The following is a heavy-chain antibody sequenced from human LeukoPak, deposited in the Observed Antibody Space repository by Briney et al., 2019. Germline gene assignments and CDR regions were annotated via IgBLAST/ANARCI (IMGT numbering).Heavy chain of an antibody. Sequence: GGTLRLSCAASGFTFRDYSMTWVRQAPGKGLEWVACISSTSSYIYYADSVQGRFTISRDNAKKSVYLQMDSLRAEDTAVYYCVRDRLEPPSYYFYMDVWGKGTTVTVSS. CDR2: ISSTSSYI. CDR1: GFTFRDYS. D-gene: IGHD1-1*01. V-gene: IGHV3-21*01. J-gene: IGHJ6*03. CDR3: VRDRLEPPSYYFYMDV.